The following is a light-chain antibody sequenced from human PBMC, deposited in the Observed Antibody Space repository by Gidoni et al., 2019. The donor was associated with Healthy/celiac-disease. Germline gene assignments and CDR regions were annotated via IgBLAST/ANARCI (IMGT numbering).Light chain of an antibody. V-gene: IGKV1-33*01. Sequence: HLTQPPSSLSASVGDRVTITCQASQDISNYLNWYQQKPGKAPKLLIYDASNLETGVPSRFSGSGSGTDFTLTISSMQHEDIATYYCQQYDNLPLTFGGGTKVEIK. CDR1: QDISNY. J-gene: IGKJ4*01. CDR3: QQYDNLPLT. CDR2: DAS.